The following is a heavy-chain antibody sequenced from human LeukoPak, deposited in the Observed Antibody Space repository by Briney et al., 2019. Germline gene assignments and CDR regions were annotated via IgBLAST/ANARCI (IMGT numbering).Heavy chain of an antibody. V-gene: IGHV3-30-3*01. Sequence: GGSLRLSCAASGFTFSSYAMHWVRQAPGKGLEWVAVISYDGSNKYYADSVKGRFTISRDNSKNTLYLQMNSLRAEDTAVYYCARPGALGWAAGNPDIYYFDYWGQGTLVTVSS. CDR3: ARPGALGWAAGNPDIYYFDY. J-gene: IGHJ4*02. CDR2: ISYDGSNK. D-gene: IGHD4-23*01. CDR1: GFTFSSYA.